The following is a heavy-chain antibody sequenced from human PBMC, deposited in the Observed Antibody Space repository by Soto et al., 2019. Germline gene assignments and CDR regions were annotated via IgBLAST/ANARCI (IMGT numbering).Heavy chain of an antibody. V-gene: IGHV3-23*01. Sequence: GGSLRLSCAASGFTFSTYAMAWVRQAPGKGLEWVSGVSASGVNTDYADSVKGRFNISRDNSKNTLYLQMNSLRAEDTAVYYCAKDRYNYYDSSGYYVDWFDPWGQGTLVTVSS. D-gene: IGHD3-22*01. J-gene: IGHJ5*02. CDR3: AKDRYNYYDSSGYYVDWFDP. CDR1: GFTFSTYA. CDR2: VSASGVNT.